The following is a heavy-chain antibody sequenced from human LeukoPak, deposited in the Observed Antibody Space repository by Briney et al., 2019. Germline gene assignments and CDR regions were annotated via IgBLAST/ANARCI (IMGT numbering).Heavy chain of an antibody. Sequence: SETLSLTCTVSDGSISTHYWSGIRQSAGKGLEWIGRIYSGGSTNYNSSLQSRVTMSVDTSKNQFSLKMNSVTAADTAVYYCARDRFGLTNGTVFVNWGQGTTVTVS. V-gene: IGHV4-4*07. CDR2: IYSGGST. CDR3: ARDRFGLTNGTVFVN. D-gene: IGHD1-1*01. CDR1: DGSISTHY. J-gene: IGHJ6*02.